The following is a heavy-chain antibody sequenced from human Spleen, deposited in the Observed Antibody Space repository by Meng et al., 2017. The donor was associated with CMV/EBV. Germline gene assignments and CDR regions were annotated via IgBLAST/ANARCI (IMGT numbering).Heavy chain of an antibody. CDR3: TRDGHTGRHGWRYDTGWFDP. J-gene: IGHJ5*02. CDR1: GYTFIDYD. V-gene: IGHV1-8*01. Sequence: ASVKVSCKASGYTFIDYDINWVRQASGQGLEWMGWMNPNSGNTGYAQNFQGRLYMTISTSTSTAYMELNSLRSEDTAVYYCTRDGHTGRHGWRYDTGWFDPWGQGTLVTVSS. CDR2: MNPNSGNT. D-gene: IGHD2-8*02.